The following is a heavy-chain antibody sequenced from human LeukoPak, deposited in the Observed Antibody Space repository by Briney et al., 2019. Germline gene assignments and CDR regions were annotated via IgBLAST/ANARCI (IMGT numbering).Heavy chain of an antibody. CDR2: IGSDGSSQ. CDR1: GXTFSSYG. J-gene: IGHJ5*02. V-gene: IGHV3-33*01. D-gene: IGHD5/OR15-5a*01. CDR3: ARDVS. Sequence: GRSLRLSCAASGXTFSSYGVHWVRQAPGKGLEWVALIGSDGSSQYYADSVKGRFTISRDNTKNSLYLQMNNLRAEDTAVFYCARDVSWGQGTLVTVSS.